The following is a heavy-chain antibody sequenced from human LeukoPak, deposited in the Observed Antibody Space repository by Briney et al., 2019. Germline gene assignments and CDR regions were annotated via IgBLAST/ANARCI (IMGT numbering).Heavy chain of an antibody. Sequence: PSETLSLTCAVYGGSFSGYYWSWIRQPPGKGLEWIGEINHSGSTNYNPSLKSRVTISVDTSKNQFSLKLSSVTAADTAVYYCARSRARTYYYYGMDVWGQGTTVTVSS. D-gene: IGHD2-2*01. J-gene: IGHJ6*02. CDR3: ARSRARTYYYYGMDV. CDR2: INHSGST. CDR1: GGSFSGYY. V-gene: IGHV4-34*01.